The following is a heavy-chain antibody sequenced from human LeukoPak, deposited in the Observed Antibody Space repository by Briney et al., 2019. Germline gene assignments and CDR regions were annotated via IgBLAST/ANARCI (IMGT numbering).Heavy chain of an antibody. CDR1: GGTFSSYA. V-gene: IGHV1-2*02. J-gene: IGHJ4*02. CDR3: ASLGSYYYDSSGYLDY. Sequence: ASVKVSCKASGGTFSSYAISWVRQAPGQGLEWMGWINPNSGGTNYAQKFQGRVTMTRDTSISTAYMELSRLRSDDTAVYYCASLGSYYYDSSGYLDYWGQGTLVTVSS. D-gene: IGHD3-22*01. CDR2: INPNSGGT.